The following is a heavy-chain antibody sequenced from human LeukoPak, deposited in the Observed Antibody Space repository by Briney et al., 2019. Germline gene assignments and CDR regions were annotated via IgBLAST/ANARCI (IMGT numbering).Heavy chain of an antibody. CDR2: SSGDSRAI. Sequence: GGSLRLSCSASGXTFKTYSMNWVRQAPGKGLEWVSYSSGDSRAIYYADSVKGRFTISRDNAKNSLFLQMNSLRDEDTAVYYCASDQRYAFDYWGQGILVTVSS. J-gene: IGHJ4*02. V-gene: IGHV3-48*02. CDR3: ASDQRYAFDY. D-gene: IGHD3-9*01. CDR1: GXTFKTYS.